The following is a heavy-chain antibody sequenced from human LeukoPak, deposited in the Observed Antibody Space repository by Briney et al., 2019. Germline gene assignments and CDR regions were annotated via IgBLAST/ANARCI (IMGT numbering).Heavy chain of an antibody. V-gene: IGHV4-59*11. CDR3: ARFEGVATFDY. CDR1: GGSISSHF. CDR2: IYYSGST. Sequence: SETLSLTFTVSGGSISSHFWSWIRQPPGKVLEWIGYIYYSGSTNYNPSLESRVTISVDTSKNQFSLKLSSVTAADTAVYYCARFEGVATFDYWGQGTLVTVSS. D-gene: IGHD5-12*01. J-gene: IGHJ4*02.